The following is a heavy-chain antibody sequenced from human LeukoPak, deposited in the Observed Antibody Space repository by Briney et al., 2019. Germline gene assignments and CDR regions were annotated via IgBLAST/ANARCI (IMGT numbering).Heavy chain of an antibody. CDR3: RRASSRGGYCKSTSCSYFFDS. V-gene: IGHV3-7*01. Sequence: GGSLRLSCAASGITFSYYWMSWVRQAPGTGLEWVANIKQDGTVQYYLDSVRGRFTISRDNGKNSLYLQMNKLRAEDTAVYYCRRASSRGGYCKSTSCSYFFDSWGQGTLVTVSS. CDR2: IKQDGTVQ. D-gene: IGHD2-2*01. CDR1: GITFSYYW. J-gene: IGHJ4*02.